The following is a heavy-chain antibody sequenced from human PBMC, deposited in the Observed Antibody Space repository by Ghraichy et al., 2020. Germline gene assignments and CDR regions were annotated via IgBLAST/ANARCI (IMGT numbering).Heavy chain of an antibody. V-gene: IGHV3-21*01. D-gene: IGHD4-11*01. CDR2: ISSRSDYI. CDR1: GFTFSSYS. CDR3: GTKADYLYFDF. Sequence: GGSLRLSCAASGFTFSSYSMHWVRQAPGKGLEWVSSISSRSDYIFYADSLKGRFTVSRDNADNTLFLQMNSLRAEDTAVYYCGTKADYLYFDFCGQWALVTVSS. J-gene: IGHJ4*02.